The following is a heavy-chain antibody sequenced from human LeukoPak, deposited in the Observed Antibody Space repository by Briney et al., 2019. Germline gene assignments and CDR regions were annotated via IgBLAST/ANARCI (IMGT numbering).Heavy chain of an antibody. J-gene: IGHJ6*02. CDR1: GGSISSYY. Sequence: SETLSLTCTVPGGSISSYYWSWIRQPPGKGLEWIGYIYYSGSTNYNPSLKSRVTISVDTSKNQFSLKLSSVTAADTAVYYCARHNYYGSGSYSSLYSYGMDVWGQGTTVTVSS. V-gene: IGHV4-59*08. CDR3: ARHNYYGSGSYSSLYSYGMDV. CDR2: IYYSGST. D-gene: IGHD3-10*01.